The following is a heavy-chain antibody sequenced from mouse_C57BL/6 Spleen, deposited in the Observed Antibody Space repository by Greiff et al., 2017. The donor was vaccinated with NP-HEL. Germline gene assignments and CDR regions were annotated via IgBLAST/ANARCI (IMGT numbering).Heavy chain of an antibody. CDR3: TRSGGNSYYYAMDY. D-gene: IGHD2-1*01. V-gene: IGHV1-5*01. J-gene: IGHJ4*01. Sequence: VQLQQSGTVLARPGASVKMSCKTSGYTFTSYWMHWVKQRPGQGLEWIGAIYPGNSDTSYNQKFKGKAKLTAVTSASTAYMELSSLTNEDSAVYYCTRSGGNSYYYAMDYWGQGTSVTVSS. CDR1: GYTFTSYW. CDR2: IYPGNSDT.